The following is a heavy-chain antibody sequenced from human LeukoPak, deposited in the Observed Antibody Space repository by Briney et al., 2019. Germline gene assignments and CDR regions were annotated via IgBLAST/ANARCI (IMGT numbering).Heavy chain of an antibody. CDR2: IKSKTDGGTT. CDR1: GFTFSNAW. J-gene: IGHJ4*02. CDR3: TTGLKPIKYNSRFGEPPDY. Sequence: GGSLRLSCAASGFTFSNAWMSWVRQAPGKGLEWVGRIKSKTDGGTTDYAAPVKGRFTISRDDSKNTLYLQMNSLKTEDTAVYYCTTGLKPIKYNSRFGEPPDYWGQGTLVTVSS. V-gene: IGHV3-15*01. D-gene: IGHD3-10*01.